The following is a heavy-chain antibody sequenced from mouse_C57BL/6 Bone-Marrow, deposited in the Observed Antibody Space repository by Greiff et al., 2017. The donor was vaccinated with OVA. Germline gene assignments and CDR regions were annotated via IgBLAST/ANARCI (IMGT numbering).Heavy chain of an antibody. CDR2: IRLKSDNYAT. J-gene: IGHJ2*01. V-gene: IGHV6-3*01. CDR1: GFTFSNYW. CDR3: AITTVYFDY. D-gene: IGHD1-1*01. Sequence: EVKLVESGGGLVQPGGSMKLSCVASGFTFSNYWMNWVRQSPEKGLEWVAQIRLKSDNYATHYAESVKGRFTISRDDSKSSVYLQMNNLRAEDTGIYYCAITTVYFDYWGQGTTLTVSS.